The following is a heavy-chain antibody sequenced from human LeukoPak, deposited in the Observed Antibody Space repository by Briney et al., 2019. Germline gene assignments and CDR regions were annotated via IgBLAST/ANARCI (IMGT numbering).Heavy chain of an antibody. CDR1: GGSISSSSYY. CDR3: ARQAGELLPALDY. J-gene: IGHJ4*02. V-gene: IGHV4-39*01. Sequence: SEILSLTCTVSGGSISSSSYYWGWIRQPPGKGLEWIGSIYYSGSTYYNPSLKSRVTISVDTSKNQFSLKLSSVPAADTPLHSCARQAGELLPALDYGGQGTLVTVSS. D-gene: IGHD1-26*01. CDR2: IYYSGST.